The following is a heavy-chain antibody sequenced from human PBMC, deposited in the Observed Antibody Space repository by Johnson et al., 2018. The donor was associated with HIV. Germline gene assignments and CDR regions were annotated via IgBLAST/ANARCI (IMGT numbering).Heavy chain of an antibody. V-gene: IGHV3-7*04. Sequence: VQLVESGGGLVRPGGSLRLSCAASRFTFSSYWMSWVRQAPGKGLEWVANIKQDGSEKHYVDSVKGRFPISRDNAKNSLYLQMNSLRAEDTAVYYCARGLGLLLRLGAFDIWGQGTMVTVSS. CDR2: IKQDGSEK. CDR1: RFTFSSYW. J-gene: IGHJ3*02. CDR3: ARGLGLLLRLGAFDI. D-gene: IGHD3-22*01.